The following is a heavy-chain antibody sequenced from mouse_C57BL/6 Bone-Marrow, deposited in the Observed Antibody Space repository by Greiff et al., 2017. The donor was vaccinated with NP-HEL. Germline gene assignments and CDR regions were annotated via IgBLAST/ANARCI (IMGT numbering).Heavy chain of an antibody. V-gene: IGHV5-12*01. J-gene: IGHJ4*01. CDR2: ISNGGGST. CDR3: AGASKGTYYAMDY. D-gene: IGHD3-1*01. Sequence: EVKLVESGGGLVQPGGSLKLSCAASGFTFSDYYMYWVRQTPEKRLEWVAYISNGGGSTYYPDTVKGRFTISRDNAKNTLYLQMSRLKSEDTAMYYCAGASKGTYYAMDYWGQGTSVTVSS. CDR1: GFTFSDYY.